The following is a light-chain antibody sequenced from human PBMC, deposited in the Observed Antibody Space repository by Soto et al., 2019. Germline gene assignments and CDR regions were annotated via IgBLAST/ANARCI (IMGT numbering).Light chain of an antibody. CDR3: QQSNSFPLA. J-gene: IGKJ4*02. CDR2: AAS. CDR1: QGISSR. V-gene: IGKV1-12*01. Sequence: DIQMTQSPSSVSASVGDRVTITCRASQGISSRLAWYQQQPGKAPNLLIYAASSLQSGAPSRFSRSGSETDFTLSIGSLKPEYFATYYCQQSNSFPLACGGGTKVEIK.